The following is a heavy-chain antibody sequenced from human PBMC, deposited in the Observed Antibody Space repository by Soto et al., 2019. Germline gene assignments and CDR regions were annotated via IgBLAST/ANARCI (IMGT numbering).Heavy chain of an antibody. CDR2: ISGDSNYI. CDR1: GFSFSDYT. Sequence: XGSLRLSCAAAGFSFSDYTMNWVRQAPGKGLEWVSSISGDSNYIYYADSVQGRFTISRDNAKNSVYLQMNSLRAEDMAVYYCARVVYFDRSAYGLWGQGTMVTVSS. J-gene: IGHJ3*01. V-gene: IGHV3-21*01. CDR3: ARVVYFDRSAYGL. D-gene: IGHD3-22*01.